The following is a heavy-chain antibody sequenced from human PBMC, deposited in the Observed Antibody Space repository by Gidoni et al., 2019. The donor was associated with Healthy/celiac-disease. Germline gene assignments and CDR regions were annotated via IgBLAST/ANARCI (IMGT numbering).Heavy chain of an antibody. J-gene: IGHJ4*02. CDR2: INHSGST. CDR1: GGSFSGYY. D-gene: IGHD2-8*01. V-gene: IGHV4-34*01. CDR3: ARGADSGEIVLMVYAQGGPFDY. Sequence: QVQLQQWGAGLLKPSETLSLTCAVYGGSFSGYYWSWIRQPPGKGLEWIGEINHSGSTNYNPSLKSRVTISVDTSKNQFSLKLSSVTAADTAVYYCARGADSGEIVLMVYAQGGPFDYWGQGTLVTVSS.